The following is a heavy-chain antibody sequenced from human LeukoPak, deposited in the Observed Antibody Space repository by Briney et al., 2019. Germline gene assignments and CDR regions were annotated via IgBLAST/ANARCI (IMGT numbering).Heavy chain of an antibody. D-gene: IGHD6-13*01. Sequence: GRSLRLSCAASGFTFSSYGMHWVRQAPGKGLEWVAVISYDGSNKYYADSVKGRFTISRDNSKNTLYLQMNSLRAEDTAVYYCARAGAAAGIYYFDYWGQGTLVTVSS. CDR3: ARAGAAAGIYYFDY. CDR1: GFTFSSYG. J-gene: IGHJ4*02. CDR2: ISYDGSNK. V-gene: IGHV3-30*03.